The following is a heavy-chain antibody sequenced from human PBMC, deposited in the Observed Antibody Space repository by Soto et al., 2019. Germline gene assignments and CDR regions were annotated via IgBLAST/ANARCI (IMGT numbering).Heavy chain of an antibody. CDR3: ARAVGPFDY. Sequence: QVQLVESGGGVVQPGRSLRLSCETSGFSFSTYGMHWVRQAPGKGLDWVAVIWYDGRNQYYADSVKGRFTISRDNSKNTLDLQMNSLRAEDTAVYYCARAVGPFDYWGQGTLVTVSS. V-gene: IGHV3-33*01. CDR2: IWYDGRNQ. J-gene: IGHJ4*02. D-gene: IGHD1-26*01. CDR1: GFSFSTYG.